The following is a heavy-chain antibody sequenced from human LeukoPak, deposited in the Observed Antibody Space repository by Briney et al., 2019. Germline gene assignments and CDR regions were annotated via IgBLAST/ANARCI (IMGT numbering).Heavy chain of an antibody. CDR2: ISSSSSYM. Sequence: GGSLRLSCAASGFTFSSYSMNWVRQAPGKGLEWVSCISSSSSYMYYADSVKGRFTISRDNAKNSLYLQMNSLRAEDTAVYSCARGADGVSSNSRGWFDPWGQGTLVTVSS. CDR3: ARGADGVSSNSRGWFDP. CDR1: GFTFSSYS. J-gene: IGHJ5*02. D-gene: IGHD2-15*01. V-gene: IGHV3-21*01.